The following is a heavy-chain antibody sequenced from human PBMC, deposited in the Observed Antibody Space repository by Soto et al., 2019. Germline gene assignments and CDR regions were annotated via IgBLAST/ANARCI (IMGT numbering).Heavy chain of an antibody. CDR1: GGTFSSYA. CDR3: ARQGSNEYYYYGMDV. V-gene: IGHV1-69*12. CDR2: IIRIFGTP. D-gene: IGHD3-10*01. Sequence: QVQLVQSGAEEKKPGSSVKVSCKASGGTFSSYAINWVRQAPGQGLEWMGGIIRIFGTPDYAQRFQGRVTITADESTSTAYMELSSLRSEDTAVYYCARQGSNEYYYYGMDVWGQGTAVTVSS. J-gene: IGHJ6*02.